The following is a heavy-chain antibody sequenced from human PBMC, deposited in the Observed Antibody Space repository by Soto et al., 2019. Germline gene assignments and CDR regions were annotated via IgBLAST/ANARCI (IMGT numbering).Heavy chain of an antibody. V-gene: IGHV3-21*01. CDR2: ISSSSSYI. CDR1: GFTFSSYS. J-gene: IGHJ3*02. D-gene: IGHD3-16*02. Sequence: GGSLRLSCAASGFTFSSYSMNWVRQAPGKGLEWVSSISSSSSYIYYADSVKGRFTISRDNAKNSLYLQMNSLRAEDTAVYYCARDGDYVWGSYRWSDAFDIWGQGTMVTDSS. CDR3: ARDGDYVWGSYRWSDAFDI.